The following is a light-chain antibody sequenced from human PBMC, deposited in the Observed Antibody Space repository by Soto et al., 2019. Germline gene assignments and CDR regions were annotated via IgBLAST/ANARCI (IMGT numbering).Light chain of an antibody. V-gene: IGKV1-5*03. Sequence: DIPMTQSPSTLSASVGDRVTITCRASQNVGTWLAWYQQKPGKAPKLLIYKASTLEGGVPSRFSGSGSGTDFTLTISSLQPDDFATYYCQQYYSYWTFGQGTKVEIK. CDR3: QQYYSYWT. CDR1: QNVGTW. J-gene: IGKJ1*01. CDR2: KAS.